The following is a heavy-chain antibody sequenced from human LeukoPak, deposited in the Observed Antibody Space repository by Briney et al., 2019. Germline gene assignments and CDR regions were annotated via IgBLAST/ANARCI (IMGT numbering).Heavy chain of an antibody. CDR2: IIPIFGTA. CDR3: ARDLRGRAAAGEIEYFQH. D-gene: IGHD6-13*01. V-gene: IGHV1-69*05. J-gene: IGHJ1*01. CDR1: AYTFTDVY. Sequence: ASVKVSCKTSAYTFTDVYIHWVRQAPGQGLEWMGGIIPIFGTANYAQKFQGRVTITTDESTSTAYMELSSLRSEDTAVYYCARDLRGRAAAGEIEYFQHWGQGTLVTVSS.